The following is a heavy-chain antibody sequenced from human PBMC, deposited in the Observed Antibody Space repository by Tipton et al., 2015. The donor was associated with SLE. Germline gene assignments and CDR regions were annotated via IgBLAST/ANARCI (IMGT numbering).Heavy chain of an antibody. V-gene: IGHV5-10-1*01. Sequence: SPSFQGHVTISADKSISTAYLQWSSLKASDTAMYYCARQRSSGGWSWFDPWGQGTLVTVSS. J-gene: IGHJ5*02. CDR3: ARQRSSGGWSWFDP. D-gene: IGHD6-13*01.